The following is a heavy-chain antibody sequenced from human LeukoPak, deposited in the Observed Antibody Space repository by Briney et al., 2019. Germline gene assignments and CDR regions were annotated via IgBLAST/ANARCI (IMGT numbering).Heavy chain of an antibody. D-gene: IGHD3-22*01. Sequence: GGSLRLSCAASETTFRNAWMSWVRQAPGKGLEWVSYISSSSSTVYYADSVKGRFTISRDNAKNSLYLQMNSLRDEDTAVYYCARTNYYDSSDYHYWGQGTLVTVSS. CDR1: ETTFRNAW. CDR2: ISSSSSTV. CDR3: ARTNYYDSSDYHY. J-gene: IGHJ4*02. V-gene: IGHV3-48*02.